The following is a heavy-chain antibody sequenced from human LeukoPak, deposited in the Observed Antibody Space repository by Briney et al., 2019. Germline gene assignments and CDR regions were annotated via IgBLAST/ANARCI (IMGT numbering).Heavy chain of an antibody. CDR1: GYTFTGYY. Sequence: ASVKVSCKASGYTFTGYYMHWVRQAPGQGLEWMGWINPNSGGTNYAQKFQGRVTMTRDTSISAAYMELSRLRSDDTAVYYCARDRGYRYGYPNYYFDYWGQGTLVTVSS. V-gene: IGHV1-2*02. CDR2: INPNSGGT. CDR3: ARDRGYRYGYPNYYFDY. J-gene: IGHJ4*02. D-gene: IGHD5-18*01.